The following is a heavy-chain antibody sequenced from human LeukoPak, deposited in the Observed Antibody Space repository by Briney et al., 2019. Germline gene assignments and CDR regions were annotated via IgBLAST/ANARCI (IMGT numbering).Heavy chain of an antibody. V-gene: IGHV3-13*04. CDR3: AKATGTGYGYDFFDY. CDR2: IGTAGDT. Sequence: GGSLRLSCAASGFTFSSYDMHWVRQATGKGLEWVSAIGTAGDTYYPGSVKGRFTISRENAKNSLYLQMNSLRAEDTAVYYCAKATGTGYGYDFFDYWGQGTLVTVSS. J-gene: IGHJ4*02. D-gene: IGHD5-18*01. CDR1: GFTFSSYD.